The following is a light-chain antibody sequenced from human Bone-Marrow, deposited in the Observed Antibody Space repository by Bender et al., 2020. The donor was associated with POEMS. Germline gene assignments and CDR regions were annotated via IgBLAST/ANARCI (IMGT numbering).Light chain of an antibody. CDR1: NSDVGGSNY. Sequence: QSALTQPASVSGSPGQSITISCTGTNSDVGGSNYVSWYQHHPGKAPKLLIYDVSNRPSGVSDRFSGSKSGNTASLTISGLQAEDEADYYCSSYRSTSTWVLGGGTKLTVL. J-gene: IGLJ3*02. CDR3: SSYRSTSTWV. V-gene: IGLV2-14*03. CDR2: DVS.